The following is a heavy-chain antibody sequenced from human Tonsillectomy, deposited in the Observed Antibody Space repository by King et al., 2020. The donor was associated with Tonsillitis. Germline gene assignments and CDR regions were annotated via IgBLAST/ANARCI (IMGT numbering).Heavy chain of an antibody. CDR2: IYNSGTT. CDR3: AKGGLDGYSPWYLDL. J-gene: IGHJ2*01. V-gene: IGHV4-59*08. CDR1: GDSINSYY. Sequence: HVQLQESGPGLVKPSETLSLTCAVSGDSINSYYWSWIRQPPGKGLEWIGHIYNSGTTNYNPSLKSRVTISVYTSKNQFSLKLSSVTAADTAVYYCAKGGLDGYSPWYLDLWGRGTLVTVSS. D-gene: IGHD5-24*01.